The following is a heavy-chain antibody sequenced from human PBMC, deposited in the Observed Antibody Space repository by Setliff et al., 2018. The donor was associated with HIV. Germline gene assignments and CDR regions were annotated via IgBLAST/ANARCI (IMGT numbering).Heavy chain of an antibody. V-gene: IGHV4-59*13. Sequence: PSETLSLTCTVSGVSISDYYWSWIRQPPGKGLEWIGYIYFSGSTNYNPSLKSRVTMSLGTSKSQFSLKLSSVTAADTAVYYCARDRVHNPSYNFWSGPTNYYYYMDVWGKGTTVTVSS. CDR1: GVSISDYY. D-gene: IGHD3-3*01. J-gene: IGHJ6*03. CDR3: ARDRVHNPSYNFWSGPTNYYYYMDV. CDR2: IYFSGST.